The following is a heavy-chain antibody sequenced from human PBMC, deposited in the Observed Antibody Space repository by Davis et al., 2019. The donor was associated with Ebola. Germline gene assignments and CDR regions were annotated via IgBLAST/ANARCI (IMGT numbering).Heavy chain of an antibody. CDR1: GGSFSGYY. D-gene: IGHD2-2*01. CDR2: INHSGST. Sequence: PSETLSLTCAVYGGSFSGYYWSWIRQPPGKGLEWIGEINHSGSTNYNPSLKSRVTISVDTSKNQFSLKLSSVTAADTAVYYCARGSTRVVPAPSGRGVKYYYYYMDVWGKGTTVTISS. V-gene: IGHV4-34*01. CDR3: ARGSTRVVPAPSGRGVKYYYYYMDV. J-gene: IGHJ6*03.